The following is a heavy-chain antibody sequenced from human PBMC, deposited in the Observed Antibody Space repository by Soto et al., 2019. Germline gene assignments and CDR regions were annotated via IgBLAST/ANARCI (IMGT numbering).Heavy chain of an antibody. Sequence: GGSLRLSCAASGFTFSSYDMHWVRQATGKGLEWVSAIGTAGDTYYPGSVKGRFTISRENAKNSLYLQMNSLRAEDTAVYYCARAGWGAYFDYWGQGTLVTVSS. V-gene: IGHV3-13*01. J-gene: IGHJ4*02. CDR3: ARAGWGAYFDY. D-gene: IGHD3-16*01. CDR1: GFTFSSYD. CDR2: IGTAGDT.